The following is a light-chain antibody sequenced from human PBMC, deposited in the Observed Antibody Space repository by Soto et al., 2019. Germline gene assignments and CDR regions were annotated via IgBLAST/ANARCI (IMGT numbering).Light chain of an antibody. CDR1: QSVSSSY. Sequence: EIVLTQSPATLSLSPGERATLACRASQSVSSSYLAWYQHKPGQAPRLLIYGASSRATVIPDSFSGSGSGTDFTLTISRLEPEYFPVYYCQQYGSSITFGQGTRREIK. J-gene: IGKJ5*01. CDR2: GAS. V-gene: IGKV3-20*01. CDR3: QQYGSSIT.